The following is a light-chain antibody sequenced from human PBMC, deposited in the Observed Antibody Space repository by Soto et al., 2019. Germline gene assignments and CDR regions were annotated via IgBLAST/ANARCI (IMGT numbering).Light chain of an antibody. CDR3: AAWDDSLNAVV. V-gene: IGLV1-44*01. CDR2: SNN. Sequence: QSVLTQPPSASGTPGQRVTISCSGSSSNIGSNTVNWYQQLPGTAPKLPIYSNNQRPSGVPDRFSGSKSGTSASLAISGLQSEDVADYYCAAWDDSLNAVVFGGGTKLTVL. CDR1: SSNIGSNT. J-gene: IGLJ2*01.